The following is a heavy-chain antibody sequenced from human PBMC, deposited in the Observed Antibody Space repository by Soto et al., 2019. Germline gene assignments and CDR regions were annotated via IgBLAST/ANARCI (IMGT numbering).Heavy chain of an antibody. Sequence: SETLSLTCTVSGGSVSSGSYYWSWIRQPPGKGLEWIGYIYYSGSTNYNPSLKSRVTISVDTSKNQFSLKLSSVTAADTAVYYCARGEQLKPFDFWGQGTLVTVSS. CDR1: GGSVSSGSYY. CDR2: IYYSGST. CDR3: ARGEQLKPFDF. D-gene: IGHD1-1*01. J-gene: IGHJ4*02. V-gene: IGHV4-61*01.